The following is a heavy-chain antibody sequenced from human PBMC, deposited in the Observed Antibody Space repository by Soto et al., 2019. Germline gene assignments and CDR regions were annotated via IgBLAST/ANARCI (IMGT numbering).Heavy chain of an antibody. CDR1: GGTFSSYA. D-gene: IGHD1-1*01. Sequence: GTSVKVSYKASGGTFSSYAISWVRQAPGQGLEWMGGIIPIFGTANYAQKFQGRVTITADESTSTAYMELSSLRSEDTAVYYCARDSGGYYYGMDVWGQGTTVTVSS. CDR2: IIPIFGTA. V-gene: IGHV1-69*13. J-gene: IGHJ6*02. CDR3: ARDSGGYYYGMDV.